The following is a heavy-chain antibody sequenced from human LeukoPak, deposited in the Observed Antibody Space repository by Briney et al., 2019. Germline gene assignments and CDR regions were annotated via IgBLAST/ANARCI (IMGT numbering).Heavy chain of an antibody. J-gene: IGHJ3*02. CDR1: GFTFSSYS. CDR2: ISSSSSYI. CDR3: ARAIHYYDSSGRSPDAFDI. V-gene: IGHV3-21*01. Sequence: PGGSLRLSCAVSGFTFSSYSMNWVRQAPGKGLEWVSSISSSSSYIYYADSVKGRFTISRDNAKNSLYLQMNSLRAEDTAVYYCARAIHYYDSSGRSPDAFDIWGQGTMVTVSS. D-gene: IGHD3-22*01.